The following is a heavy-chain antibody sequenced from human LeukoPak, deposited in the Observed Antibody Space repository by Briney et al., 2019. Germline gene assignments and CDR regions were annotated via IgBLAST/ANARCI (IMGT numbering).Heavy chain of an antibody. J-gene: IGHJ4*02. Sequence: PGGSLRLSCAASGFTFSSYSMNWVRQAPGKGLEWVSSISSSSSYKYYADSVKGRFTISRDNAKNSLCLQMNSLRAEDTAVYYCARETNSGDEWEPPASLDHWGQGTLVTVSS. CDR3: ARETNSGDEWEPPASLDH. CDR2: ISSSSSYK. D-gene: IGHD1-26*01. V-gene: IGHV3-21*01. CDR1: GFTFSSYS.